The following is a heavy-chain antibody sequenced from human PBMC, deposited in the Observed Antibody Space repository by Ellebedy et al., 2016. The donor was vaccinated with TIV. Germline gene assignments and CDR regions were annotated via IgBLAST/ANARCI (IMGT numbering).Heavy chain of an antibody. CDR3: ARAKGGCDY. V-gene: IGHV3-30-3*01. D-gene: IGHD3-16*01. CDR2: ISYDGSNK. Sequence: PGGSLRLSCAASGFTFSSYAMHRVRQAPGKGLEWVAVISYDGSNKYYADSVKGRFTISRDNSKNTLYLQMNSLRAEDTAVYYCARAKGGCDYWGQGTLVTVSS. CDR1: GFTFSSYA. J-gene: IGHJ4*02.